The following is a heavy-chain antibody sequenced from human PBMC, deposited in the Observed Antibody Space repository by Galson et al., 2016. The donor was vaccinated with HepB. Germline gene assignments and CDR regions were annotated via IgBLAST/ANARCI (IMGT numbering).Heavy chain of an antibody. CDR2: IKSKIDGGTI. CDR1: TFAFSRTW. V-gene: IGHV3-15*05. D-gene: IGHD1-26*01. Sequence: SLRLSCATTTFAFSRTWMTWVRQAPGKGLEWVGRIKSKIDGGTIDSAAPVKGRFSISRDDAKNTLFLEMNSLKSEDTGVYYCATGLGGSDYDHWGQGTLVIVSS. J-gene: IGHJ4*02. CDR3: ATGLGGSDYDH.